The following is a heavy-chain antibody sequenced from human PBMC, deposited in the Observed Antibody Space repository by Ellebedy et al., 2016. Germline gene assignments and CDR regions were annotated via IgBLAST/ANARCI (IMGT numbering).Heavy chain of an antibody. CDR3: AKWNGGWYAFEV. CDR1: AGSVSSDY. D-gene: IGHD6-19*01. V-gene: IGHV4-59*02. J-gene: IGHJ3*01. CDR2: VFHTGTT. Sequence: SETLSLTCNVSAGSVSSDYWNWNRRPAGKGLEWIGYVFHTGTTNYNPTLRSRVTMSVDTSKGQFSLRLTSVTAADTAVYYCAKWNGGWYAFEVWGQGTMVTVSS.